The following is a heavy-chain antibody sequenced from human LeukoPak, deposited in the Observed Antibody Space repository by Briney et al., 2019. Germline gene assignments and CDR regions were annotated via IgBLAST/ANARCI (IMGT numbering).Heavy chain of an antibody. Sequence: SETLSLTCTVSGSSVSISSYYWGWIRQTPGKGLEWIGEISHTGDIINYKPSLKSRVTISVDSSKKQFSLKLSSVTAADTAVYYCARVPTSWLVPYYFDYWGQGTLVTVSS. D-gene: IGHD6-19*01. J-gene: IGHJ4*02. CDR2: ISHTGDII. CDR3: ARVPTSWLVPYYFDY. CDR1: GSSVSISSYY. V-gene: IGHV4-39*07.